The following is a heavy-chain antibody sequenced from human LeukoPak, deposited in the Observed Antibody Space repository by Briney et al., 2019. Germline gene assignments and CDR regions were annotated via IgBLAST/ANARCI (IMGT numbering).Heavy chain of an antibody. CDR2: INPDGSST. V-gene: IGHV3-74*01. D-gene: IGHD3-3*01. Sequence: PGGSLRLSCAASGFTFSNYWMHWVRQAPGKGLVWVSRINPDGSSTSYADSVKGRFTISRDNAKNSLYLQMNSLRAEDTAVYYCAREDYDFWSGYFIFYYFDYWGQGTLVTVSS. CDR3: AREDYDFWSGYFIFYYFDY. J-gene: IGHJ4*02. CDR1: GFTFSNYW.